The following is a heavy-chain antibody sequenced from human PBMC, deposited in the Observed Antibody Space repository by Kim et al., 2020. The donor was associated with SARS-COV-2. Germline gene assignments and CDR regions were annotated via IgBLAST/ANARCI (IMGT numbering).Heavy chain of an antibody. J-gene: IGHJ6*03. CDR2: INHSGST. CDR3: ARDGYDFWSGYYGHYYYYMDV. D-gene: IGHD3-3*01. V-gene: IGHV4-34*01. Sequence: SETLSLTCAVYGGSFSGYYWSWIRQPPGKGLEWIGEINHSGSTNYNPSLKSRVTISVDTSKNQFSLKLSSVTAADTAVYYCARDGYDFWSGYYGHYYYYMDVWGKGTTVTVSS. CDR1: GGSFSGYY.